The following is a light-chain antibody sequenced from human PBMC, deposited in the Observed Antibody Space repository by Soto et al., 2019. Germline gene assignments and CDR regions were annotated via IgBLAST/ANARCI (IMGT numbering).Light chain of an antibody. J-gene: IGKJ5*01. CDR1: QSVKSSY. Sequence: EIVLTQSPGTLSLSPVERATLPCRASQSVKSSYLAWYQHKPGQAPRLLIYGTSSRATGIPDRFSGSGSGTDFTLTISILEPEDFAVYYCQQYGSSITFGQGTQREIK. CDR3: QQYGSSIT. CDR2: GTS. V-gene: IGKV3-20*01.